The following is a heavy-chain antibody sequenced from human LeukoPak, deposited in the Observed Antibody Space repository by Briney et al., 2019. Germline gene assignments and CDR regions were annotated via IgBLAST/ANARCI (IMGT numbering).Heavy chain of an antibody. V-gene: IGHV1-69*13. CDR2: IIPIFGTA. D-gene: IGHD4-17*01. Sequence: SVKVSCKASGGTFSSYAISWVRQAPGQGLEWMGGIIPIFGTANYAQKFQGRVTITADESTSTAYMELSSLRAEDTAVYYCAKDYDYGDYGYWGQGTLVTVSS. CDR3: AKDYDYGDYGY. CDR1: GGTFSSYA. J-gene: IGHJ4*02.